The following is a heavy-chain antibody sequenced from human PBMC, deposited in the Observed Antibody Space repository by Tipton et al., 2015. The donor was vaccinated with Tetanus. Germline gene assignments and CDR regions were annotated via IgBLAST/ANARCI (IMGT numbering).Heavy chain of an antibody. V-gene: IGHV4-31*03. Sequence: TLSLTCTVSGGSISSGGYYWSWIRQHPGKGLEWIGYIYYSGSTYYNPSLKSRVTISVDTSENQFSLKLSSVTAADTAVYYCARHNSGYFTVFDSWGQGILVTVSS. J-gene: IGHJ4*02. CDR3: ARHNSGYFTVFDS. CDR1: GGSISSGGYY. CDR2: IYYSGST. D-gene: IGHD3-22*01.